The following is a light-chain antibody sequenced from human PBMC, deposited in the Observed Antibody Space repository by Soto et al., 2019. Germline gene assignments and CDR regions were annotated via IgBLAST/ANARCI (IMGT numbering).Light chain of an antibody. CDR2: TDN. J-gene: IGLJ1*01. V-gene: IGLV1-44*01. Sequence: QSVLTQPPSASGTPGQRVTISCSGSSSNIGINTVNWYQQVPGTAPKLLIYTDNQRPSGVPDRFSGSKSGTSASLAISGLQSEDQADYYCAAWDDSLNGLYVFGTGTKVTV. CDR1: SSNIGINT. CDR3: AAWDDSLNGLYV.